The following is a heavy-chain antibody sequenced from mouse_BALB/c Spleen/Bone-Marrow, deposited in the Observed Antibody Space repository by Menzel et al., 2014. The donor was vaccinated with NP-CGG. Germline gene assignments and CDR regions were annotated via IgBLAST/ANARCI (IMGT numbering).Heavy chain of an antibody. J-gene: IGHJ2*01. CDR3: ARHETGTGQYFDY. D-gene: IGHD4-1*01. Sequence: EVKVVESGGDLVQPGGSLKLSCAASGLTFSNYNISWVRQTPEKRLERVAYISNGGGNTYYPDTVKGRFTISRDNAKNTLYLQMTSLKSEDAAIYYCARHETGTGQYFDYWSQGTTLTVSS. V-gene: IGHV5-12-2*01. CDR2: ISNGGGNT. CDR1: GLTFSNYN.